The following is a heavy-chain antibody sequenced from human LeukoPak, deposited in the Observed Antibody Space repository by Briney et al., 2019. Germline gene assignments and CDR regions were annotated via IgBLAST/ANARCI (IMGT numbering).Heavy chain of an antibody. D-gene: IGHD1-26*01. J-gene: IGHJ3*02. V-gene: IGHV3-48*01. CDR3: ARTTYGSPRAFDI. Sequence: GGSLRLSCAASGFTFRSYSMHWVRQAPGKGLEWVSYISSTSSTIYYADSVKGRFTISRDNSKNTLYLQMNSLRAEDTAVYYCARTTYGSPRAFDIWGQGTVVTVSS. CDR1: GFTFRSYS. CDR2: ISSTSSTI.